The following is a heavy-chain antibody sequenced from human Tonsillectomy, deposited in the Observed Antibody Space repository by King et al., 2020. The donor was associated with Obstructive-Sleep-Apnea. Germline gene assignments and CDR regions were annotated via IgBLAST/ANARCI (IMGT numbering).Heavy chain of an antibody. CDR3: AYFDSSGYYSYFDY. D-gene: IGHD3-22*01. J-gene: IGHJ4*02. V-gene: IGHV3-30-3*01. CDR1: GFTFSSYS. CDR2: ISYDGNKK. Sequence: VQLVESGGGVVQPGRSLRLSCAASGFTFSSYSMHWVRQAPGKGLEWVACISYDGNKKYYADSVKGRFTISRDNSKSSLFLQMNSLRAEDTAVYYCAYFDSSGYYSYFDYWGQGTLVTVSS.